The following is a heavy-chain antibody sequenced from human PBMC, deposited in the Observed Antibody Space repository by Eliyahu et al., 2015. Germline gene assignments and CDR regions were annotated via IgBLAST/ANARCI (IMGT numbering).Heavy chain of an antibody. J-gene: IGHJ4*02. V-gene: IGHV1-2*02. CDR3: ARTPYNWNDSY. D-gene: IGHD1-1*01. CDR1: GHTFTGYY. CDR2: INLNSGGT. Sequence: QVQLVQSGAEVTKPGASVKVSCKASGHTFTGYYLHWVRQAPGQGLEWMGWINLNSGGTNYAQKFQGRVTMTRDTSISTAYMELSGLTSDDTAFYYCARTPYNWNDSYWGQGTLVTVSS.